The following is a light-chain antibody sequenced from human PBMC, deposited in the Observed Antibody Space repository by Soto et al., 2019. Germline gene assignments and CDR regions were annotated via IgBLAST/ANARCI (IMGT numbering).Light chain of an antibody. Sequence: QSALTQPASVSGSPGQSITISCTGTSSDVGGYNYVSWYQQHQGKAPKLMIYDVSNRPSGVSNRFYGYKSGNTASLTISGLQAEDEADYYCSSYTSSSTLVVFGTGTKLNVL. CDR3: SSYTSSSTLVV. V-gene: IGLV2-14*01. CDR2: DVS. J-gene: IGLJ1*01. CDR1: SSDVGGYNY.